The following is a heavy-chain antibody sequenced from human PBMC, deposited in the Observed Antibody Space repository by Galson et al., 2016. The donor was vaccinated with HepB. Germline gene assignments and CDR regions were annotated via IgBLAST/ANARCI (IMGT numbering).Heavy chain of an antibody. D-gene: IGHD6-13*01. CDR3: AREDSSWYGYYGMDV. V-gene: IGHV3-11*06. CDR2: ISSSGSYT. Sequence: SLRLSCAASGFTFTDYYMTWTRQAPGKGLEWVSYISSSGSYTNYADSVKGRFTISRDNARKSLYLQMNSLRPDDTAVYYCAREDSSWYGYYGMDVWGQGTTVTVSS. CDR1: GFTFTDYY. J-gene: IGHJ6*02.